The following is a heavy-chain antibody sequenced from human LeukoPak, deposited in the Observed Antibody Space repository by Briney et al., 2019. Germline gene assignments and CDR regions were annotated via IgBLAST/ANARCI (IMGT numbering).Heavy chain of an antibody. V-gene: IGHV4-34*01. CDR3: ARGFYDILNGYYKVGANWFEP. CDR1: GGSFSGYY. Sequence: SETLSLTCAVYGGSFSGYYWSWIRQPPGKGLEGFVEINHSGSTNYNPSLKSRVTTPVDTSKNQFSLKLDYVNAADTVVDYCARGFYDILNGYYKVGANWFEPWGQGTLVTVS. J-gene: IGHJ5*02. D-gene: IGHD3-9*01. CDR2: INHSGST.